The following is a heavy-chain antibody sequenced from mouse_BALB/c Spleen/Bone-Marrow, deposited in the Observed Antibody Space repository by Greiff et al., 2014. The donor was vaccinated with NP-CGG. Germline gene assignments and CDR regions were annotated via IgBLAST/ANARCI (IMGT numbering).Heavy chain of an antibody. Sequence: EVNLVESGGDLVRPGGSLKLSCAASGFTFSSYDMSWVRQTPDKRLEWVATIGSGGSDTYYPDSVQGRFTISRDNAKNTSYLQIISLKSEDTAMYYFSRLSYDYDGAWFAYWGQGTLVTVSA. D-gene: IGHD2-4*01. V-gene: IGHV5-6*01. J-gene: IGHJ3*01. CDR2: IGSGGSDT. CDR1: GFTFSSYD. CDR3: SRLSYDYDGAWFAY.